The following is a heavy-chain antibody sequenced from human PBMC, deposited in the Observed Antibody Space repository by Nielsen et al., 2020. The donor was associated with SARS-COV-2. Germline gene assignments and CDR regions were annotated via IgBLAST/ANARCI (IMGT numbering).Heavy chain of an antibody. J-gene: IGHJ4*02. V-gene: IGHV4-31*03. CDR2: IYYSGRT. CDR1: GASISNDAYY. CDR3: ARGLQTYYFDS. Sequence: SETLSLTCTVSGASISNDAYYWSWIRQHPGKGLEWIGYIYYSGRTHYNPSLESRVTISVDSSKNQFSLKLSSVTAADAAVYYCARGLQTYYFDSWGQGTLVTVSS.